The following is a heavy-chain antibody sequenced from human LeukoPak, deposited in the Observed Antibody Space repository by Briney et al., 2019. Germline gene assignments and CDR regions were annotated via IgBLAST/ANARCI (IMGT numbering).Heavy chain of an antibody. CDR2: INSDGSNT. V-gene: IGHV3-74*01. D-gene: IGHD2-15*01. CDR1: GFTFSIYW. J-gene: IGHJ3*02. CDR3: ARDVVLSGADAFDI. Sequence: PGGSLRLSCTASGFTFSIYWMHWVRHAPGKGLVWVSRINSDGSNTIYADSLKDRFTMSRDNAKNTLYLEMNSLRAEDTAVYYCARDVVLSGADAFDIWGQGTRVTVSS.